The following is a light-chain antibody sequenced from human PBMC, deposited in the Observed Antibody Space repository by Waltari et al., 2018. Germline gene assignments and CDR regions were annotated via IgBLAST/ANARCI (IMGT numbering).Light chain of an antibody. CDR1: PTVLYNPNNRNY. J-gene: IGKJ2*01. V-gene: IGKV4-1*01. CDR3: QQYYSSPYT. Sequence: VMTQSPASLALSLGERATIHCQTSPTVLYNPNNRNYLTWYQQKPGQPPKPLFYWASTRESGVPDRFSASGSGTDFTLTISRLQPEDVAIYYCQQYYSSPYTFGQGTRLEIK. CDR2: WAS.